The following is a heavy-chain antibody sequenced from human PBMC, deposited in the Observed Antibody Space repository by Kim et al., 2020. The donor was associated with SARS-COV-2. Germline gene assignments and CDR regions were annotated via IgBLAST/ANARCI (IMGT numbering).Heavy chain of an antibody. J-gene: IGHJ4*02. CDR2: IYPGDSDT. V-gene: IGHV5-51*01. CDR1: GYSFTSYW. CDR3: ARRTYYYDSSGYYLHFGLDY. Sequence: GESLKISCKGSGYSFTSYWIGWVRQMPGKGLEWMGIIYPGDSDTRYSPSFQGQVTISADKSISTAYLQWSSLKASDTAMYYCARRTYYYDSSGYYLHFGLDYWGQGTLVTVSS. D-gene: IGHD3-22*01.